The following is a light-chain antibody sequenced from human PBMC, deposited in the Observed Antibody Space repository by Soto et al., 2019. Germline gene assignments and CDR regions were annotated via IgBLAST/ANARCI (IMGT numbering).Light chain of an antibody. CDR1: QSVAGS. V-gene: IGKV3-11*01. CDR3: QQRSNRIT. CDR2: DIS. J-gene: IGKJ5*01. Sequence: EFVLTQSPATLSLSPGERAILSCRASQSVAGSLAWYQQKPGRAPRLLIYDISTRAAAIPARFSGSGSGTDFTLTVSSLEPEDFALYYCQQRSNRITFGQGTRLEIK.